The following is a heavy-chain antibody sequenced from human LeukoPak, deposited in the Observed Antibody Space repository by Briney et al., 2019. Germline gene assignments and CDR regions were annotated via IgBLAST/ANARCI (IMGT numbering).Heavy chain of an antibody. V-gene: IGHV4-34*01. CDR2: INHSGST. J-gene: IGHJ6*03. Sequence: SETLSLTCAVYGGSFSGYYWSWIRQHPGKGLEWIGEINHSGSTNYNPSLKSRVTISVDTSKNQFSLKLSSVTAADTAVYYCARGRREQLVLHYYYMGVWGKGTTVTVSS. CDR3: ARGRREQLVLHYYYMGV. CDR1: GGSFSGYY. D-gene: IGHD6-6*01.